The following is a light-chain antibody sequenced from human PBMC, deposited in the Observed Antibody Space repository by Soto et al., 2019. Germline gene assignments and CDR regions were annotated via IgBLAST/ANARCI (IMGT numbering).Light chain of an antibody. CDR3: KQYNNWPPLT. V-gene: IGKV3-15*01. CDR1: QSVSSN. J-gene: IGKJ4*01. CDR2: GAS. Sequence: EIVMTQSPATLSVSPGERATLSCRASQSVSSNLAWYQQKPGQAPRLLIYGASTRATGIPARFSGSGSGTEFTLTISSLQSEDFAVYYCKQYNNWPPLTFCGLTKLEI.